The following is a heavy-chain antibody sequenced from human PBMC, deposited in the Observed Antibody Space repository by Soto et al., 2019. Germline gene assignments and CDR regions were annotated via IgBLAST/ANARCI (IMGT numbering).Heavy chain of an antibody. J-gene: IGHJ4*02. Sequence: PGGSLRLSCAASGFTFSSYAMHWVRQAPGKGLEWVALISYDGSDKDYADSVKGRFTISRDNSRNTLVLQMNSLRAEDTAVYYCARDYYKYYDSSGYYRSPAYWGQGTLVTVSS. D-gene: IGHD3-22*01. V-gene: IGHV3-30-3*01. CDR1: GFTFSSYA. CDR2: ISYDGSDK. CDR3: ARDYYKYYDSSGYYRSPAY.